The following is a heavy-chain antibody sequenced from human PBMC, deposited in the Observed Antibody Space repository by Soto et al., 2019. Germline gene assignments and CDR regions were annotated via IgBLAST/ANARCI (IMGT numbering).Heavy chain of an antibody. CDR2: IHHGGTP. D-gene: IGHD3-10*01. J-gene: IGHJ5*02. V-gene: IGHV4-30-2*01. Sequence: SETLSLTCTVCGGSISRGGYYWSWIRQPPGKGLEWIGYIHHGGTPYYNPSLRSRVTISVDKSKNQFSLPLSSVTAAVSAVYYCARTSGGTYSFDPWGQGTLVTVSS. CDR1: GGSISRGGYY. CDR3: ARTSGGTYSFDP.